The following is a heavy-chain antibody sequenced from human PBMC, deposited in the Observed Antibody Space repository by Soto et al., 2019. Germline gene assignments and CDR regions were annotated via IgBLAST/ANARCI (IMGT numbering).Heavy chain of an antibody. V-gene: IGHV4-39*02. CDR1: GGALKYNSYL. Sequence: SETLSLTCSVSGGALKYNSYLWGWVRQPPGKGLEWVGGIFYTGTTYYSPSLKDRVTISVDTSKNSFSLNLTSVTAADTAVYFCARLVVVAPVANAWGQGTLVTVSS. J-gene: IGHJ5*02. D-gene: IGHD2-2*01. CDR2: IFYTGTT. CDR3: ARLVVVAPVANA.